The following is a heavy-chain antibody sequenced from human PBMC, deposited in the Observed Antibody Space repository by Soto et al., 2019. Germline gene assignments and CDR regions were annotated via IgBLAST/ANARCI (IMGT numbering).Heavy chain of an antibody. J-gene: IGHJ4*02. Sequence: GGSLRLSCAASGFTFSDYYMSWIRQAPGKGLEWVSYISSSSSYTNYADSVKGRFTISRDNAKNSLYLQMNSLRAEDTAVYYCARDLGYYDSSGYFDYWGQGTLVTVSS. D-gene: IGHD3-22*01. CDR3: ARDLGYYDSSGYFDY. CDR1: GFTFSDYY. CDR2: ISSSSSYT. V-gene: IGHV3-11*05.